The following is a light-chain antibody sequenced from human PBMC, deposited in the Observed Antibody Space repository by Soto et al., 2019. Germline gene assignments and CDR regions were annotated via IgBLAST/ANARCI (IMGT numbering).Light chain of an antibody. V-gene: IGLV2-23*02. CDR2: EVN. Sequence: QSALTQPASVSGSPGQSITISCTGTSSDDGNYNLVSWYQHHPGKAPKLIIYEVNKRPSGVSNRFSGSKSGNTASLTISGLQAEDEADFYCCSYAGSYTPYVFGTGTKLTVL. CDR1: SSDDGNYNL. CDR3: CSYAGSYTPYV. J-gene: IGLJ1*01.